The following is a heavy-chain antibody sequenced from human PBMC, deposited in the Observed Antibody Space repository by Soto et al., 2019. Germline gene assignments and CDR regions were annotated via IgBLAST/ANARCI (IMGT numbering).Heavy chain of an antibody. CDR3: ARRGYYAISAFDI. V-gene: IGHV4-39*01. D-gene: IGHD2-8*01. Sequence: SETLSLTCAVSGLSINSNYFWGWIRQTPGRGLEWIGSIYFGGNTYYTPSLKSRVTISADLSKNQFSLKLSSVTAADTAVYYCARRGYYAISAFDIWGQGTMVTVS. J-gene: IGHJ3*02. CDR1: GLSINSNYF. CDR2: IYFGGNT.